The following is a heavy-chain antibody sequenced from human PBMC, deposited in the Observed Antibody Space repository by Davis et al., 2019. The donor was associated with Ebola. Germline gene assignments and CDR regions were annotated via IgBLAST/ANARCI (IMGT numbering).Heavy chain of an antibody. CDR3: ARIQLLWFGELLYGEYGMDV. CDR1: GGSISSSSYY. CDR2: IYYSGST. V-gene: IGHV4-39*01. Sequence: SETLSLTCTVSGGSISSSSYYWGWIRQPPGKGLEWIGSIYYSGSTYYNPSLKSRVTISVDTSKNQFSLKLSSVTAADTAVYYCARIQLLWFGELLYGEYGMDVWGQGTTVTVSS. D-gene: IGHD3-10*01. J-gene: IGHJ6*02.